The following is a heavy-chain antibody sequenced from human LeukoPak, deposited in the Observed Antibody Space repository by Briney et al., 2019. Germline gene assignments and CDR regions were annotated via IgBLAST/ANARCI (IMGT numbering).Heavy chain of an antibody. V-gene: IGHV3-23*01. CDR2: ITVSGRNT. CDR3: ARGDDSSGYEGYYFDY. D-gene: IGHD3-22*01. Sequence: GGSLTLSCAASGFTFSSYGMSWVRQAPGKGLEWVALITVSGRNTYYADSVKGRFTISRDNSKSTLYLQMNSLRAEDTAVYYCARGDDSSGYEGYYFDYWGQGTLVTVSS. J-gene: IGHJ4*02. CDR1: GFTFSSYG.